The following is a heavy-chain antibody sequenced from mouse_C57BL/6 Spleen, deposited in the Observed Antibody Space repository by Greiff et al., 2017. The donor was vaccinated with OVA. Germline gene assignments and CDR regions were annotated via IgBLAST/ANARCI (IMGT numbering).Heavy chain of an antibody. CDR1: GFTFSDFY. J-gene: IGHJ1*03. V-gene: IGHV7-1*01. Sequence: DVMLVESGGGLVQSGRSLRLSCATSGFTFSDFYMEWVRQAPGKGLEWIAASRNKANDYTTEYSASVKGRFIVSRDTSQSILYLQMNTRIAEDTAINYCARDETEEWYFDVWGTGTTVTVSS. CDR3: ARDETEEWYFDV. CDR2: SRNKANDYTT.